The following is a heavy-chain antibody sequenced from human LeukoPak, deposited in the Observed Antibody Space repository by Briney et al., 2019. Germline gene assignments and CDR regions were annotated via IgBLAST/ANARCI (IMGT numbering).Heavy chain of an antibody. CDR2: INHSGST. Sequence: SETLSLTCAVYGGSFSGYYWSWIRQPPGKGLEWIGEINHSGSTNHNPSLKSRVTISVDTSKNQFSLKLSSVTAADTAVYYCARGLLKTYYYDSSGSNWGQGTLVTVSS. D-gene: IGHD3-22*01. J-gene: IGHJ4*02. V-gene: IGHV4-34*01. CDR1: GGSFSGYY. CDR3: ARGLLKTYYYDSSGSN.